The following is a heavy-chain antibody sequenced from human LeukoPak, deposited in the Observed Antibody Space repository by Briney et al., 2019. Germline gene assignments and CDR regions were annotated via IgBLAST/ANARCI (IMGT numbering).Heavy chain of an antibody. V-gene: IGHV3-23*01. CDR2: ISGSGGST. Sequence: GGSLRLSCAASGFTFSSYAMSRVRQAPGKGLEWVSAISGSGGSTYYADSVKGRFTISRDNSKNTLYLQMNSLRAEDTAVYYCTLWAYDSSGYYNQWGQGTMVTVSS. D-gene: IGHD3-22*01. J-gene: IGHJ3*01. CDR1: GFTFSSYA. CDR3: TLWAYDSSGYYNQ.